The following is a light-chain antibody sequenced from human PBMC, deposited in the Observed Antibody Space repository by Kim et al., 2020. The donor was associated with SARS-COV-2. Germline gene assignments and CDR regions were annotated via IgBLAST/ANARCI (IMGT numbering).Light chain of an antibody. CDR1: KLGDKY. Sequence: SYELTQPPSVSVSPGQTASITCSGDKLGDKYACWYQQKPGQSPVLVIYQDSKRPSGIPERFSGSNSGNTATLTIGGTQAMDEADYYCQAWDSSTGGVFGGGTQLTVL. CDR2: QDS. CDR3: QAWDSSTGGV. J-gene: IGLJ3*02. V-gene: IGLV3-1*01.